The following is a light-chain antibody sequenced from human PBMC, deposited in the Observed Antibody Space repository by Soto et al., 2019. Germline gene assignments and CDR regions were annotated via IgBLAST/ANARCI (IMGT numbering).Light chain of an antibody. Sequence: QSVLTQPRSVSGSPGQSVTISCTGTSSDVGTYNYVSWYQQHPGKAPKLMIYDVSKRPSGVPDRFSGSKSGNTASLTISGLQADDEADYYCCSYAGSDTLVFGGGTKLTVL. CDR2: DVS. J-gene: IGLJ3*02. CDR3: CSYAGSDTLV. V-gene: IGLV2-11*01. CDR1: SSDVGTYNY.